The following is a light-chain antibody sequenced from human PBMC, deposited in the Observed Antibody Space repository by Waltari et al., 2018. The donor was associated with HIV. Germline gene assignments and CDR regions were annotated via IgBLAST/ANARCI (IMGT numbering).Light chain of an antibody. V-gene: IGKV4-1*01. CDR3: QQYYSTPWT. J-gene: IGKJ1*01. CDR1: QSVLYRSNNKEY. Sequence: DIVMTQSPDSLAVSLGERATINCKSSQSVLYRSNNKEYLAWYQHKPGQPPKWLLYWASTRESGVPDRFSGSGSGTDFTLTISGLQAEDVAVYYCQQYYSTPWTFGQGTRVEIK. CDR2: WAS.